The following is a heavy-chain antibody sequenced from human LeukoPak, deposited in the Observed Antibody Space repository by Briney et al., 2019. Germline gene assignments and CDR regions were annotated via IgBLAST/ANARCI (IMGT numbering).Heavy chain of an antibody. CDR2: ISGSGGST. D-gene: IGHD3-10*01. J-gene: IGHJ3*02. CDR3: AKVGITMVRGVTNDAFDI. Sequence: GGSLRLACAASGFTFSSYAMSWVRQAPGKGLEWVSAISGSGGSTYYADSVKGRFTISRDNSKNTLYLQMNSLRAEDTAVYYCAKVGITMVRGVTNDAFDIWGQGTMVTVSS. V-gene: IGHV3-23*01. CDR1: GFTFSSYA.